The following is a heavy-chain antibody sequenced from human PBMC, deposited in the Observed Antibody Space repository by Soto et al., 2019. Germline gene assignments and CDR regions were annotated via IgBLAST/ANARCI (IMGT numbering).Heavy chain of an antibody. V-gene: IGHV3-48*02. J-gene: IGHJ5*02. D-gene: IGHD1-26*01. Sequence: EVQLVESGGGLVQPGGSLRLSCAASGFTFSSYSMNWVRQAPGKGLEWVSYISSSSSTIYYADSVKGRFTISRDNAKNSLYLQMSSLRDEDRAVYDCAREGGSVNWFDPWGQGSLVTVSS. CDR2: ISSSSSTI. CDR1: GFTFSSYS. CDR3: AREGGSVNWFDP.